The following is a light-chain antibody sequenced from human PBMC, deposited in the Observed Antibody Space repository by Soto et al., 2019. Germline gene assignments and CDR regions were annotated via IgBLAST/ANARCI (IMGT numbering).Light chain of an antibody. V-gene: IGKV3-11*01. CDR2: DAS. CDR3: QQRSNWPPGT. Sequence: EIVLTQSPATLSLSPGERATLSCRASQSVSSCLAWYQRKPGQAPRLLIYDASNRATGIPARFSGSGSGTDFTLTISSLEPEDFAVYYCQQRSNWPPGTFGGGTKVDIK. CDR1: QSVSSC. J-gene: IGKJ4*01.